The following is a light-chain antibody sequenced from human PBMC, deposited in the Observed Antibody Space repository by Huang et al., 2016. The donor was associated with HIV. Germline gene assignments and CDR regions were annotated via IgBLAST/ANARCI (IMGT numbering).Light chain of an antibody. CDR1: QIVSSSY. V-gene: IGKV3-20*01. J-gene: IGKJ3*01. Sequence: EVVLTQSPGTLSLSPGDRATLSCRASQIVSSSYLAWYQQKPGKAPRLLIYGASSRATGIPDRFSGSGAGTDFTLTISRLEPEEFAVYYCQQYGSSFTFGPGTKVDI. CDR2: GAS. CDR3: QQYGSSFT.